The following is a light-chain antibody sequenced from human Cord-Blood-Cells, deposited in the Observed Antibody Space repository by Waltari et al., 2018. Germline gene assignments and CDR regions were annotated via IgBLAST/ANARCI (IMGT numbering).Light chain of an antibody. CDR3: QQYGSSPPVFT. CDR2: GAS. CDR1: QSVSSSY. V-gene: IGKV3-20*01. Sequence: EIVLTQSPGTLSLSQGERATLSCRASQSVSSSYLAWYQQKPGQAPRLLIYGASSRATGIPDRFSGSGYGTDFTLTISRLEPEDFAVYYCQQYGSSPPVFTFGPGTKVDIK. J-gene: IGKJ3*01.